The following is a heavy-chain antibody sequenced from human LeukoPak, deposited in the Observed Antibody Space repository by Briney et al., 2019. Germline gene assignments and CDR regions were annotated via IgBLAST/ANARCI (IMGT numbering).Heavy chain of an antibody. Sequence: PSETLSLTCAVYGGSFSGYYWSWIRQPPGKGLEWIGEINHSGSTNYNPSLKSRVTISVDTSKNQFSLKLSSVTAADTAVYYCARGVVPAARSLLFDYWGQGTLVTVSS. CDR2: INHSGST. J-gene: IGHJ4*02. D-gene: IGHD2-2*01. CDR1: GGSFSGYY. CDR3: ARGVVPAARSLLFDY. V-gene: IGHV4-34*01.